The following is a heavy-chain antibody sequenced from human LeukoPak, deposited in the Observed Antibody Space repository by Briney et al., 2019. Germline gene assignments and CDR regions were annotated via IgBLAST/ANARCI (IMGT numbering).Heavy chain of an antibody. D-gene: IGHD3-22*01. CDR1: GGSISSYY. CDR2: IYTSGST. CDR3: ARHYYDSSAWFDP. Sequence: PSETLSLTCTVSGGSISSYYWSWIRQPPGKGLEWIGYIYTSGSTNYNPSLKSRVTISVDTSKNQFSLKLSSVTAADTAVYYCARHYYDSSAWFDPWGQGTLVTVSS. J-gene: IGHJ5*02. V-gene: IGHV4-4*09.